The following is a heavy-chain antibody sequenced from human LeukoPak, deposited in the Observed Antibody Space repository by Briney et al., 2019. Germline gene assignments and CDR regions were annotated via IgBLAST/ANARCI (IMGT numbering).Heavy chain of an antibody. CDR2: IYASGST. J-gene: IGHJ4*02. V-gene: IGHV4-4*07. CDR1: GGSISNYY. D-gene: IGHD6-13*01. CDR3: ARGGSSWQSFDF. Sequence: SETLSLTCSVYGGSISNYYWSWIRQPAGKGLEWIGRIYASGSTNYNPSLKSRVTMSVDTSKNQFSLKLTSVTAADTAVYYCARGGSSWQSFDFWGQGTLVTVSS.